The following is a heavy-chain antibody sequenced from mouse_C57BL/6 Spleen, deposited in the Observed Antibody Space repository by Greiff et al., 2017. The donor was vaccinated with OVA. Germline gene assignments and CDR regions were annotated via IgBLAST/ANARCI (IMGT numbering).Heavy chain of an antibody. CDR1: GYTFTSYW. Sequence: VQLQQPGAELVKPGASVKLSCKASGYTFTSYWMQWVKQRPGQGLEWIGEIDPSDSYTNYNQKFKGKATLTVDTSSSTAYMQLRSLTSEDSAVYYCARKGTVVARDYWGQGTTLTVSS. CDR2: IDPSDSYT. CDR3: ARKGTVVARDY. D-gene: IGHD1-1*01. V-gene: IGHV1-50*01. J-gene: IGHJ2*01.